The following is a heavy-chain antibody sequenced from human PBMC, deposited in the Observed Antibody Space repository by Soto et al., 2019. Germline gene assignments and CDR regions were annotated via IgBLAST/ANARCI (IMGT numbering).Heavy chain of an antibody. J-gene: IGHJ4*02. Sequence: QVQLVESGGGVVQPGRSLRLSCAASGFTFRSYAMHWVRQAPGKGLEWVAVISYDGSNKYYADSVKGRFTISRDNSKNTLYLQMNCLRAADTAVYYCARYMRDGYNYSWGVGDYWGQGTLVTVSS. V-gene: IGHV3-30-3*01. CDR3: ARYMRDGYNYSWGVGDY. CDR2: ISYDGSNK. CDR1: GFTFRSYA. D-gene: IGHD5-12*01.